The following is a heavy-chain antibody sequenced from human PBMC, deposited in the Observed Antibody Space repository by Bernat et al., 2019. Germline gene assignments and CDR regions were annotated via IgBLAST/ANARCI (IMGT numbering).Heavy chain of an antibody. CDR3: AKGGLGFWSVNYGMDV. CDR2: ISGSGGST. V-gene: IGHV3-23*01. Sequence: EVQLLESGGGLVQPGGSLRLSCAASGFTFSSYAMSWVRQAPGKGLEWVSAISGSGGSTYYADSVKGRFTISRDNSKNTLYLQMNSLRAEDTAVYYCAKGGLGFWSVNYGMDVWGQGTTVTVSS. CDR1: GFTFSSYA. D-gene: IGHD3-3*01. J-gene: IGHJ6*02.